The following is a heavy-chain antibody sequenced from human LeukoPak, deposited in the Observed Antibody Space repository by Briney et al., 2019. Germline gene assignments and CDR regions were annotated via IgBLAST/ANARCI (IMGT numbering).Heavy chain of an antibody. CDR1: GGSISSSSYY. Sequence: SETLSLTCTVSGGSISSSSYYWGWIRQPPGKGLEWIGSIYYSGSTYYNPSLKSRVTISVDTSKNQFPLKLSSVTAADTAVYYCVREKRLFEWLRVKYYYYMDVWGKGTTVTISS. CDR3: VREKRLFEWLRVKYYYYMDV. J-gene: IGHJ6*03. V-gene: IGHV4-39*06. CDR2: IYYSGST. D-gene: IGHD5-12*01.